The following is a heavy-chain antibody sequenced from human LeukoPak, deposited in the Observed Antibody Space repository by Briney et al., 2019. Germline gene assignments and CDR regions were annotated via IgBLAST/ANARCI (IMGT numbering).Heavy chain of an antibody. D-gene: IGHD3/OR15-3a*01. Sequence: GGSLRLSCAASGFRFSNYWMHWVRQAPGKGPGWVSPIGPDGSSTRYADFVKGRFTISRDNTKNTLSLQMNRLRADDTAVYYCAREPDAYDFSGKIDWGQGTLVTVSS. CDR2: IGPDGSST. CDR1: GFRFSNYW. J-gene: IGHJ4*02. V-gene: IGHV3-74*01. CDR3: AREPDAYDFSGKID.